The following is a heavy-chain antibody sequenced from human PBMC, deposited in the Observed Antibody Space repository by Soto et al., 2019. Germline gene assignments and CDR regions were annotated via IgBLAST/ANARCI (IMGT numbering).Heavy chain of an antibody. CDR3: ARGIYFGSARYYFDY. J-gene: IGHJ4*02. Sequence: GGSLRLSCAASGFTFKTYYMHCVRKAPGKGPKYVSAISSSGDSTYYADSVKGRFTISRDNSKNTVYLQMGSLRVEDMAFYYCARGIYFGSARYYFDYWGQGALVTVSS. CDR2: ISSSGDST. V-gene: IGHV3-64*02. CDR1: GFTFKTYY. D-gene: IGHD3-10*01.